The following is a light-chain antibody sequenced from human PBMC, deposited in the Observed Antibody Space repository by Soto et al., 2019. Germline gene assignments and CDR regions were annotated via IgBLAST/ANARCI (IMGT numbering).Light chain of an antibody. J-gene: IGKJ1*01. Sequence: EIVLTQSPGTLSLSPGERATLSCRASQSVSSSYLAWYQQKPGQAPRLLIYGASSRATGIPDRFSGSGSGTDFTLTISRLEPEDFPVYYCQQYGSSPQWTVGQGTKVEIK. CDR2: GAS. CDR1: QSVSSSY. V-gene: IGKV3-20*01. CDR3: QQYGSSPQWT.